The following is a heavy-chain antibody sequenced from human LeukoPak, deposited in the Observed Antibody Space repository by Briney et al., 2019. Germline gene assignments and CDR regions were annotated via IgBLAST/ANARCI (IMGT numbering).Heavy chain of an antibody. V-gene: IGHV4-59*12. CDR2: IYSSGTT. J-gene: IGHJ4*02. CDR3: ARDYERGTYPYYFDY. CDR1: GGSINDFY. D-gene: IGHD1-26*01. Sequence: SETLSLTCTVSGGSINDFYWNWIRQPPGKGLEWIGYIYSSGTTNYNPSLKSRVTMSVDTSENRFSLKLTSMTAADTAVYYCARDYERGTYPYYFDYWGQGTLVTVSS.